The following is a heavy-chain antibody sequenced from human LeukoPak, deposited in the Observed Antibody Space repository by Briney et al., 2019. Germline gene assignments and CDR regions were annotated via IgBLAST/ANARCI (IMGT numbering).Heavy chain of an antibody. CDR1: GGSFSDYY. CDR2: INHSGAT. CDR3: ARRVQGVIISFYYYNGMDV. Sequence: KPSETLSLTCAVYGGSFSDYYWTWIRQSPGKGLEWIGEINHSGATDYNPSLKSRVTISVDTSKNQFSLKVRSVTAADTAVYYCARRVQGVIISFYYYNGMDVWGQGTTVTVSS. J-gene: IGHJ6*02. D-gene: IGHD3-10*01. V-gene: IGHV4-34*01.